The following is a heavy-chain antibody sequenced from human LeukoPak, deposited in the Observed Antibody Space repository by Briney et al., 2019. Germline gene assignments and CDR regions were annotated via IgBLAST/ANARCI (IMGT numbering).Heavy chain of an antibody. J-gene: IGHJ4*02. V-gene: IGHV1-69*05. D-gene: IGHD5-18*01. CDR1: GGTFSSYA. CDR3: ERSGLGRYRSGRMGGFVY. Sequence: SVKVSCKASGGTFSSYAISWVRQAPGQGLEWMGRIIPIFDTVNYAQKFQGTVTITTGESTSTAYIEMSSLRSEDTSVYYCERSGLGRYRSGRMGGFVYWGQGTLVTVSS. CDR2: IIPIFDTV.